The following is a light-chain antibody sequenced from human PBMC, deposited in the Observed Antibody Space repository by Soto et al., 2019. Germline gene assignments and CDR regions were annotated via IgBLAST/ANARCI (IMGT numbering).Light chain of an antibody. CDR2: DVS. CDR1: SSDVGGYNY. V-gene: IGLV2-14*03. CDR3: CSYTSSSTSVV. Sequence: QSALTQPASVSGSPVQSITISCTGTSSDVGGYNYVSWYQHHPCKAPKLMIYDVSNRPSGVSNRFSGSKSGNTASLTISGLQPDDEADYYCCSYTSSSTSVVFGGGTKLTVL. J-gene: IGLJ2*01.